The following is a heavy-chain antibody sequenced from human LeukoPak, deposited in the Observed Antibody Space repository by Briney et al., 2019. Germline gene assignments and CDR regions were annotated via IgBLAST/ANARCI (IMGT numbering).Heavy chain of an antibody. J-gene: IGHJ3*02. V-gene: IGHV3-11*06. CDR1: GFTFSDYY. CDR3: ARHLKLPYGSGSSGAFDI. D-gene: IGHD3-10*01. CDR2: ISSSSSYT. Sequence: MAGGSLRLSCAASGFTFSDYYMSWIRQAPGKGLEWVSYISSSSSYTNYADSVKGRFTISREKAKNSLYLQMNSLRAEDTAVYYCARHLKLPYGSGSSGAFDIWGQGTMVTVSS.